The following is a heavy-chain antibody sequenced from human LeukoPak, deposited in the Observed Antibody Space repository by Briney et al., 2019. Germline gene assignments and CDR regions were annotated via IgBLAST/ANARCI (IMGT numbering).Heavy chain of an antibody. D-gene: IGHD3-3*01. Sequence: PSETLSLTCTVSGASISGCYWSWIRQPPGKGLEWIGYIYNSGSTNYNPSLKSRVTMSLDTSKNQFSLKLSSVTAADTAVYHCARYVRSGNYMFDSWGQGTLATVSS. J-gene: IGHJ4*02. CDR2: IYNSGST. CDR3: ARYVRSGNYMFDS. CDR1: GASISGCY. V-gene: IGHV4-59*01.